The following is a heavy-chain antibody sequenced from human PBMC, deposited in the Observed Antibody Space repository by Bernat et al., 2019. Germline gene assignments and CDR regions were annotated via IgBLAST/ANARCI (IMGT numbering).Heavy chain of an antibody. D-gene: IGHD2-21*01. V-gene: IGHV3-15*01. CDR3: TNLWYYYGMDV. Sequence: EVQLLESGGGLVQPGGSLRLSCAASGFTFSSYAMSWVRQAPGKGLEWVGRIKSKTDGGTTDYAAPVKGRFTISRDDSKNTLYLQMNSLKTEDTAVYYCTNLWYYYGMDVWGQGTTVTVSS. CDR2: IKSKTDGGTT. J-gene: IGHJ6*02. CDR1: GFTFSSYA.